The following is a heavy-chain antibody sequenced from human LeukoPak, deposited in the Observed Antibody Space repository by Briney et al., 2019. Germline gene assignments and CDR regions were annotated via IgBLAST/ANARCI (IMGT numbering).Heavy chain of an antibody. D-gene: IGHD6-19*01. CDR2: ISAHKGET. CDR1: GYTFTTYG. Sequence: GASVKVSCKTSGYTFTTYGISWLRQAPGQGLEWMGWISAHKGETEYAQKFQGRVTMTREISTSTAYMELSRLRSDDTAVYYCAREEIAVAGSYYYYGMDVWGQGTTVTVSS. J-gene: IGHJ6*02. CDR3: AREEIAVAGSYYYYGMDV. V-gene: IGHV1-18*01.